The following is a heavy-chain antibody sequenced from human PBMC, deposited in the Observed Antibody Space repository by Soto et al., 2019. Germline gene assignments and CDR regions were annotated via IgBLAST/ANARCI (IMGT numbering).Heavy chain of an antibody. CDR3: ARWGVDDFWSGYYSDY. CDR1: GFTFSDYF. Sequence: QVQLVESGGGLVKPGGSLRLSCAASGFTFSDYFMSWIRQAPGKGLEWVSSISSSDSTIYYADSVKGRFTISRDNAKNPLYLQMNSLRAEDTAVYYCARWGVDDFWSGYYSDYWGQGTLVTVSS. CDR2: ISSSDSTI. D-gene: IGHD3-3*01. V-gene: IGHV3-11*01. J-gene: IGHJ4*02.